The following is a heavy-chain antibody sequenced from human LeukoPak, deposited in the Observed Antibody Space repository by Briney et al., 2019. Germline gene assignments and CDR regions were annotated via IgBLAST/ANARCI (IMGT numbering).Heavy chain of an antibody. J-gene: IGHJ5*02. CDR1: GGSISSYY. CDR2: IYTSGST. Sequence: SETLSLTCTVAGGSISSYYWSWVRQPAGKGLEWIGRIYTSGSTNYNPSLKSRVTMSVDTSKTQFSLKLSSVTAADTAVYYCAREYQLLTNWFDPWGQGTLVTVSS. D-gene: IGHD2-2*01. V-gene: IGHV4-4*07. CDR3: AREYQLLTNWFDP.